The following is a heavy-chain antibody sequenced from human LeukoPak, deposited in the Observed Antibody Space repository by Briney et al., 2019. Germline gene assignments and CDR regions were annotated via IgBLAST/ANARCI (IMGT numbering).Heavy chain of an antibody. Sequence: ASVKVSCMASGYTFTGYYMHRVRLAPGQGLEWMRRNNPNSGGTNYAQKFQGRVTMTRDTSISTAYMELSRLRSDDTAVYYCARGGHDFVYYYYVIDVWGQGTTVTVSS. V-gene: IGHV1-2*06. CDR3: ARGGHDFVYYYYVIDV. CDR1: GYTFTGYY. J-gene: IGHJ6*02. CDR2: NNPNSGGT. D-gene: IGHD3-3*01.